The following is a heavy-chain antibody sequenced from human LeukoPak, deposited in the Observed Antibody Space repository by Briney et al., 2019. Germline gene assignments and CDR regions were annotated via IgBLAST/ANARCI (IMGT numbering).Heavy chain of an antibody. CDR1: GYTFTSYG. CDR3: AREAAAGTRGAFDY. CDR2: ISAYNGNT. Sequence: GASVKVPCKASGYTFTSYGISWVRQAPGQGLEWMGWISAYNGNTNYAQKLQGRVTMTTDTSTSTAYMELRSLRSDDTAVYYCAREAAAGTRGAFDYWGQGTLVTVSS. J-gene: IGHJ4*02. V-gene: IGHV1-18*01. D-gene: IGHD6-13*01.